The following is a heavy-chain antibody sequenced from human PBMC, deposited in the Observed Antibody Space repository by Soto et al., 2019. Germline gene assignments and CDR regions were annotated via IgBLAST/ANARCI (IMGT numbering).Heavy chain of an antibody. Sequence: TXKVSFEASGYTFPSYAMHWLRQAPGQRLEWMGWINAGNGNTKYSQKFQGRVTITRDTSASTAYMELSSLRSEDTAVYYCAANYYDSSGYTFDYWGQGTLVTVSS. D-gene: IGHD3-22*01. J-gene: IGHJ4*02. CDR1: GYTFPSYA. V-gene: IGHV1-3*01. CDR2: INAGNGNT. CDR3: AANYYDSSGYTFDY.